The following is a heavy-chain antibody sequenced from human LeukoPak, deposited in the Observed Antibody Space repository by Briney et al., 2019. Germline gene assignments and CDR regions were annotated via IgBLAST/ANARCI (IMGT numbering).Heavy chain of an antibody. V-gene: IGHV4-39*07. J-gene: IGHJ4*02. CDR1: GGSISSGSYY. Sequence: SETLSLTCTVSGGSISSGSYYWGWIRQPPGKGLEWIGSIYYSGSTFYNPSLKSRVTISVDTSKNQFSLKLSSVTAADTAVYYCARSPIAAAVDYWGQGTLVTVSS. CDR3: ARSPIAAAVDY. D-gene: IGHD6-13*01. CDR2: IYYSGST.